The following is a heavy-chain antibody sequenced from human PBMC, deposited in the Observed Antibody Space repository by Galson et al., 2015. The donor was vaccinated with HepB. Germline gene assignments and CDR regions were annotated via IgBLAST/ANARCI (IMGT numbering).Heavy chain of an antibody. Sequence: SVKVSCKAYGHTFIGFYMHWVRQAPGQGPEWMGWINPNSGDTNYAQKFQDRVTMTRDTSISTAYMELGRLRSDDTAVYYCARHTRYSGYDFYFDYWGQGTLVTVSS. D-gene: IGHD5-12*01. V-gene: IGHV1-2*02. J-gene: IGHJ4*02. CDR2: INPNSGDT. CDR1: GHTFIGFY. CDR3: ARHTRYSGYDFYFDY.